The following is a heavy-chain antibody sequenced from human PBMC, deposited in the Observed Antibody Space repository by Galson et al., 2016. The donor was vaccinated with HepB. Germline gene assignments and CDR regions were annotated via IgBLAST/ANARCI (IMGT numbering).Heavy chain of an antibody. CDR1: GGPFKNYA. V-gene: IGHV1-69*15. J-gene: IGHJ3*02. Sequence: SCKASGGPFKNYAINWVRQAPGQRLEWMGRIIPLFTTTNYAQKFQGRVTITADESTSTAYMELSSPRYEDTAVYYCASPYFYDTSGYRPAGDAFDIWGQGTMVTVSS. CDR2: IIPLFTTT. D-gene: IGHD3-22*01. CDR3: ASPYFYDTSGYRPAGDAFDI.